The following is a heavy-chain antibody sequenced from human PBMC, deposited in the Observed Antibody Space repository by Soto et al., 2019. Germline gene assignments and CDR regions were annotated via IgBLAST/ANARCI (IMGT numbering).Heavy chain of an antibody. J-gene: IGHJ4*02. CDR2: IYHSGST. V-gene: IGHV4-30-2*01. CDR1: GGSIGSGGYS. CDR3: ARGSPVTTDY. D-gene: IGHD4-17*01. Sequence: SGTLCLTCAVSGGSIGSGGYSWSWIRQPPGKGLEWIGYIYHSGSTYYNPSLKSRVTISVDRSKNQFSLKLSSVTAADTAVYYCARGSPVTTDYWGQGTQVTVSS.